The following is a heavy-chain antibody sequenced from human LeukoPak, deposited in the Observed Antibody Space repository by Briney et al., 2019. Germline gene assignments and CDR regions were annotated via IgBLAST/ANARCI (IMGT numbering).Heavy chain of an antibody. V-gene: IGHV1-69*13. Sequence: SVKVSCKPSGGTLSSYAISWVRQAPGQGLEWMGGIIPIFGTANYAQKFQGRVTITADESTSTAYMELSSLRSEDTAVYYCARPYVTDPHHAFDIWGQGTMVTVSS. CDR2: IIPIFGTA. D-gene: IGHD3-16*01. J-gene: IGHJ3*02. CDR1: GGTLSSYA. CDR3: ARPYVTDPHHAFDI.